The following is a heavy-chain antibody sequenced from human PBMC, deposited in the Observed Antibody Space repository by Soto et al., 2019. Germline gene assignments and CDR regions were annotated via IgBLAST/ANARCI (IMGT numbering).Heavy chain of an antibody. D-gene: IGHD7-27*01. J-gene: IGHJ4*02. CDR2: KPYTGSP. Sequence: SETLSLTCSVSGDSVSRGSYHWSWIRQPPGKGLEWIGFKPYTGSPDYNPSLESRVVISIDRSKNQFSLKLSSVTATDTAVYFCAKVGWGGDSWGQGTLVTVSS. CDR1: GDSVSRGSYH. CDR3: AKVGWGGDS. V-gene: IGHV4-61*01.